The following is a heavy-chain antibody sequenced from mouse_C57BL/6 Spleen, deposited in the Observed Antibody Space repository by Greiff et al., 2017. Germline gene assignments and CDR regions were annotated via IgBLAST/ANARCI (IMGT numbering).Heavy chain of an antibody. Sequence: QVQLKQSGPELVKPGASVKISCKASGYAFSSSWMNWVKQRPGKGLEWIGRIYPGDGDTNYNGKFKGKATLTADKSSSTAYMQLSSLTSEDSAVYFCARGDYGRSFDYWGQGTTLTVSS. D-gene: IGHD1-1*01. J-gene: IGHJ2*01. CDR2: IYPGDGDT. CDR3: ARGDYGRSFDY. CDR1: GYAFSSSW. V-gene: IGHV1-82*01.